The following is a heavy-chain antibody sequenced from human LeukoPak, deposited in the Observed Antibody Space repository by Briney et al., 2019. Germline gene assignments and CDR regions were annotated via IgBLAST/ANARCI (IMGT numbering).Heavy chain of an antibody. Sequence: PGGSLRLSCAASGFTFSSYRMHWVRQAPGKGLAWVAVIWYDGSNKYYADSVKGRFTISRDNSKNTLYLQMNSLRAEDTAVYYCARDMADTAMVTRRIGETNGNFDYWGQGALVTVSS. D-gene: IGHD5-18*01. CDR3: ARDMADTAMVTRRIGETNGNFDY. V-gene: IGHV3-33*01. CDR2: IWYDGSNK. J-gene: IGHJ4*02. CDR1: GFTFSSYR.